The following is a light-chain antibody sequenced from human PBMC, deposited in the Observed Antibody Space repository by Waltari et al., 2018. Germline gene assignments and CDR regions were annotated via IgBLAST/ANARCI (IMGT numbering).Light chain of an antibody. CDR1: QDISSY. CDR3: QQFKTYPLT. Sequence: IQVTQSPSSLSASVGDRVTITCRARQDISSYLAWYQQKPGKAPNLLIYAAFTLQSGVPSMFSGSGSGTDFTRTISSLQTEDFATYYCQQFKTYPLTFGQGTRVEIK. J-gene: IGKJ5*01. V-gene: IGKV1-9*01. CDR2: AAF.